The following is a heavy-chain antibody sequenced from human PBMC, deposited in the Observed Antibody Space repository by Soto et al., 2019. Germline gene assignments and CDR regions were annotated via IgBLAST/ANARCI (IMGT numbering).Heavy chain of an antibody. CDR2: ISFEGSNK. CDR1: GFTFSDFG. Sequence: GSLRLSCAASGFTFSDFGMHWVRQSPGKGLEWVAVISFEGSNKYFAESVEGRFTISRDDSKNTVYLQMNSLRPEDTAVYFCARDLTDYNYEYKFGFWGQGTLVTVSS. D-gene: IGHD4-4*01. CDR3: ARDLTDYNYEYKFGF. V-gene: IGHV3-30*03. J-gene: IGHJ4*02.